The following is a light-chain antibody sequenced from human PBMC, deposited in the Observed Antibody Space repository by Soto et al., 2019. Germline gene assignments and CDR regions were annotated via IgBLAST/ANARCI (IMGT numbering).Light chain of an antibody. CDR3: QQYAISPWK. CDR2: RAS. V-gene: IGKV3-20*01. CDR1: QSVSSTY. J-gene: IGKJ1*01. Sequence: EIVFTQSPGTLSLYPGERATLSCRASQSVSSTYLAWYQQKPGQAPRLLLYRASNRATGIPDRFSGSGSGTDFTLTITRXEPEDFAVYFCQQYAISPWKFGQGTKVDIK.